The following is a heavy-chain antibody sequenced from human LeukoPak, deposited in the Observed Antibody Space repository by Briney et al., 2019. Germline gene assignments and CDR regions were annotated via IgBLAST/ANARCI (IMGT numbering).Heavy chain of an antibody. CDR1: GFTFSDLY. Sequence: GGSLRLSCTASGFTFSDLYMTWIRQVPGEGLEWLSYISPNSGDISYADSVKGRFTISRDNAKNSLYLQMNFLRAEDTAVYYCVRTARVADYWGQGTLVTVSS. V-gene: IGHV3-11*04. D-gene: IGHD2-21*01. J-gene: IGHJ4*02. CDR2: ISPNSGDI. CDR3: VRTARVADY.